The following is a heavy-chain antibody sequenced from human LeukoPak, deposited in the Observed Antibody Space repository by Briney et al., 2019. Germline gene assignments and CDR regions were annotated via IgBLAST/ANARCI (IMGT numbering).Heavy chain of an antibody. V-gene: IGHV1-69*04. Sequence: GASVKVSCKASGGSFSTYVITWVRQAPGQGLEWMGRIIPVLGVSNFAQKFQGRVTITADTPTTTAYMELRSLRSDDTAVYYCARQQLEWATIRNVGYYQYYYMDVWGKGTTVTVSS. D-gene: IGHD1-1*01. CDR1: GGSFSTYV. CDR3: ARQQLEWATIRNVGYYQYYYMDV. CDR2: IIPVLGVS. J-gene: IGHJ6*03.